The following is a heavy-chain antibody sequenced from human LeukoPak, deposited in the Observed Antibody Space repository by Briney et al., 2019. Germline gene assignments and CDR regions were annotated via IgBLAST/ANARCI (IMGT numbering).Heavy chain of an antibody. CDR3: ARHDSSGYHLDN. Sequence: PSETLSLTCTVSGGSITNYYWNWIRQPPGKGLEWIGYIYYSGSTKYNPSLKSRVTISVDTSKNQFSLKLSSVTASDTAVYYCARHDSSGYHLDNWGQGTLVTVSS. CDR2: IYYSGST. D-gene: IGHD3-22*01. V-gene: IGHV4-59*08. J-gene: IGHJ4*02. CDR1: GGSITNYY.